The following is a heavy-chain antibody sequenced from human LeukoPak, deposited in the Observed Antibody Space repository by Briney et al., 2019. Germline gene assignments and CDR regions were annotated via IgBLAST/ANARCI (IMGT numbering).Heavy chain of an antibody. CDR3: ARDGAAASLYFDL. V-gene: IGHV3-7*01. CDR2: IRQDGGEK. CDR1: GFTFSSYW. Sequence: PGGSLRLSCAVSGFTFSSYWMNWVRQAPGKGLECVASIRQDGGEKSYVDSVKGRFTISRDNTKNSLYLQMSSLRAEDTAVYYCARDGAAASLYFDLWGQGTIGTVSS. D-gene: IGHD6-13*01. J-gene: IGHJ4*01.